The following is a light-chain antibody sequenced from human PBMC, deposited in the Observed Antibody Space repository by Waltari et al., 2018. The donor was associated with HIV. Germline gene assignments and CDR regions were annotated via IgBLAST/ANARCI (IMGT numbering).Light chain of an antibody. Sequence: QSALTPPASVSGSPGQSITISCTGTSSDVGGYNYVSWYQQHPGTAPKRMIYDVRNRPSGVSNRCSGSRSGNTASLTISGLQAEDEADYYCSSYTSSSTSCYVFGTGTKVTVL. CDR1: SSDVGGYNY. V-gene: IGLV2-14*03. J-gene: IGLJ1*01. CDR2: DVR. CDR3: SSYTSSSTSCYV.